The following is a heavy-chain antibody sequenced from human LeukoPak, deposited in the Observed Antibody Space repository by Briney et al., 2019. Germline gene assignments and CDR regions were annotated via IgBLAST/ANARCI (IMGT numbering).Heavy chain of an antibody. D-gene: IGHD3-10*01. CDR2: IHYSGST. CDR1: GGSISSSRYY. CDR3: ARDIMVRGGRGDAFDI. V-gene: IGHV4-39*07. Sequence: PSETLSLTCTVSGGSISSSRYYWGWIRQPPGKGLEWIGSIHYSGSTYYNPSLKSRVTISVDTSKNQFSLKLSSVTAADTAVYYCARDIMVRGGRGDAFDIWGQGTMVTVSS. J-gene: IGHJ3*02.